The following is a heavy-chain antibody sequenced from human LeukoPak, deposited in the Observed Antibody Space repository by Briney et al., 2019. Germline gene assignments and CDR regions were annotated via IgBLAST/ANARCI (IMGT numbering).Heavy chain of an antibody. CDR1: GFTFSSYG. J-gene: IGHJ4*02. Sequence: PRGSLRLSCAASGFTFSSYGMHWVRQAPGKGLEWVAFIRYDGSNKYYADSVKGRFTISRDNSKNTLYLQMNSLRAEDTAVYYCAKDQQNVLLWFGELLEDYWGQGTLVTVSS. CDR2: IRYDGSNK. CDR3: AKDQQNVLLWFGELLEDY. V-gene: IGHV3-30*02. D-gene: IGHD3-10*01.